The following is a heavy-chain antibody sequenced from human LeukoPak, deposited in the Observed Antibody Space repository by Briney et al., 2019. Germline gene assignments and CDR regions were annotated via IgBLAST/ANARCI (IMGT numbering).Heavy chain of an antibody. V-gene: IGHV1-69*04. Sequence: ASVKVSCKASGGTFSSYAISWVRQAPGQGLEWMGRIIPILGIANYAQKFQGRVTITADKSTSTAYMELSSLRSEDTAVYYCARAAKYYYYGMGVWGQGTTVTVSS. CDR3: ARAAKYYYYGMGV. CDR1: GGTFSSYA. J-gene: IGHJ6*02. CDR2: IIPILGIA.